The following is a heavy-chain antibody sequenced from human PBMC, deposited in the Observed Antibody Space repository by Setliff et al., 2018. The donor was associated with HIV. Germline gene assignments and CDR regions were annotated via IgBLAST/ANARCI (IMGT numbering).Heavy chain of an antibody. V-gene: IGHV4-38-2*02. CDR3: AREQFGGSYKSKVDY. J-gene: IGHJ4*02. CDR2: IYQSGST. D-gene: IGHD1-26*01. Sequence: LSLTCSVSSYSISSGYYWGWIRQPPGKGLEWSGNIYQSGSTFYNPSLKGRVTMSVDTSKNQFSLKLNSVTAADTAVYYCAREQFGGSYKSKVDYWGQGTLVTVSS. CDR1: SYSISSGYY.